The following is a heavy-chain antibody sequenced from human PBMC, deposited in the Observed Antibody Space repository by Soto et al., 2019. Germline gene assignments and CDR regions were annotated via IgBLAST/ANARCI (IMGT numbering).Heavy chain of an antibody. V-gene: IGHV3-23*01. Sequence: GGYLRLSCAASRFTFSDYSLNLVRQAPATGLEWVSAISGSGGSTYYADSVKGRFTISRDNSKNTLYLQRNSLRAEDTAVYYCAKAPKPVLTPTHFDYWGQGTLVTVSS. CDR1: RFTFSDYS. CDR2: ISGSGGST. CDR3: AKAPKPVLTPTHFDY. J-gene: IGHJ4*02. D-gene: IGHD3-10*01.